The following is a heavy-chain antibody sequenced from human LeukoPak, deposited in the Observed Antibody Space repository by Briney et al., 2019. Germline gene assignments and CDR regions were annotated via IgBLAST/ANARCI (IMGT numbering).Heavy chain of an antibody. CDR3: AKDLVQIFWSGYQSKSGDAFDI. V-gene: IGHV3-30-3*01. J-gene: IGHJ3*02. CDR2: ISYDGSIR. CDR1: EFSFSNFA. Sequence: GGSLRLSCAASEFSFSNFAMYWVRQAPGKGLEWLAVISYDGSIRYYADSVKGRFTISRDNSKNTLYLQMNSLRAEDTAVYYCAKDLVQIFWSGYQSKSGDAFDIWGQGTMVTVSS. D-gene: IGHD3-3*01.